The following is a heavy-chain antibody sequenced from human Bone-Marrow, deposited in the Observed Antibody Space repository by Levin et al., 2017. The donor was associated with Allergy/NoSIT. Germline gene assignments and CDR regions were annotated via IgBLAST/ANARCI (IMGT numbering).Heavy chain of an antibody. D-gene: IGHD2/OR15-2a*01. V-gene: IGHV4-59*01. J-gene: IGHJ4*02. CDR2: INYSGNT. CDR1: GASMNTYY. Sequence: SQTLSLTCSVSGASMNTYYWSWVRQAPEKGLEWIGYINYSGNTNYNPSLKSRVTMSVDTSKNQFSLKLTSVTSADTAIYYCARDDEAHFPPDLDYWGQGTLVTVSS. CDR3: ARDDEAHFPPDLDY.